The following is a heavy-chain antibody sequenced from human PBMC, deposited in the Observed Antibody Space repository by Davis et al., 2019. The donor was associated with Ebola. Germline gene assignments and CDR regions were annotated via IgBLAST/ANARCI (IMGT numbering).Heavy chain of an antibody. Sequence: GESLKISCAASGFTFSTYTMTWVRQAPGKGLEWVSSISISSAFIYYADSVKGRFTVSRDNAKSSLSLQMNSLRAEDTAVYYCSRDEYSGSHLDYWGQGTLVTVSS. V-gene: IGHV3-21*01. CDR2: ISISSAFI. J-gene: IGHJ4*02. CDR3: SRDEYSGSHLDY. D-gene: IGHD1-26*01. CDR1: GFTFSTYT.